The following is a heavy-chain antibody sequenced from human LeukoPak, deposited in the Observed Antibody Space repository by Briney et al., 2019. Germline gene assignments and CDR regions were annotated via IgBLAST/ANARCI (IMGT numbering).Heavy chain of an antibody. CDR2: IYYSGST. V-gene: IGHV4-61*10. Sequence: SETLSLTCTVSGGSISSGSYYWSWIRQPAGEGLEWIGYIYYSGSTNYNPSLKSRVTISVDTSKNQFSLKLSSVTAADTAVYYYARWAAAGIGHAFDIWGQGTMVTVSS. D-gene: IGHD6-13*01. J-gene: IGHJ3*02. CDR3: ARWAAAGIGHAFDI. CDR1: GGSISSGSYY.